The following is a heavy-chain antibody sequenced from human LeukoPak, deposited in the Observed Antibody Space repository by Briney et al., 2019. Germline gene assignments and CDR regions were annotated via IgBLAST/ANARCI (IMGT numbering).Heavy chain of an antibody. CDR3: ARVPVSGPGARFDY. CDR1: GYTFTSYG. Sequence: ASVKVSCKASGYTFTSYGISWVRQAPGQGLEWMGWISAYNVNTNDAQKLQGRVTMTTDTSTTTAYMELRSLRSDDTAVYYCARVPVSGPGARFDYWGREPWSPSPQ. D-gene: IGHD4-11*01. CDR2: ISAYNVNT. V-gene: IGHV1-18*01. J-gene: IGHJ4*02.